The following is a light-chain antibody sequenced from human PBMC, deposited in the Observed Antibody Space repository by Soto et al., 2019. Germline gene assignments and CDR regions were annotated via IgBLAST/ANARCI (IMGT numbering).Light chain of an antibody. CDR3: QQRSIWPPT. Sequence: EIVVTQSPGTLSLSPGEIATITFSASQSVSSYLAWYQQKPGQAPRLFIYATSSRDSGIPARFSGSGSGTDFTLTISSLEPEDFAVYYCQQRSIWPPTFGQGTRLEIK. J-gene: IGKJ5*01. V-gene: IGKV3-11*01. CDR1: QSVSSY. CDR2: ATS.